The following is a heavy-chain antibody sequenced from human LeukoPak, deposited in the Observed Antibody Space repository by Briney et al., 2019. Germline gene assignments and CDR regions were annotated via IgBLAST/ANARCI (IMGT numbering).Heavy chain of an antibody. D-gene: IGHD3-16*02. V-gene: IGHV1-69*01. CDR3: AIRGADYVWGSYRSGSFDY. Sequence: PVKVSCKASGGTFSSYAISWVRQAPGQGLEWMGGIIPIFGTANYAQKFQGRVTTTADESTSTAYMELSSLRSEDTAVYYCAIRGADYVWGSYRSGSFDYWGQGTLVTVSS. J-gene: IGHJ4*02. CDR1: GGTFSSYA. CDR2: IIPIFGTA.